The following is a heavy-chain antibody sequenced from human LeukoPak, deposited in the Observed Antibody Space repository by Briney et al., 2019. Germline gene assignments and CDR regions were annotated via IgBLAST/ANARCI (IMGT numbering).Heavy chain of an antibody. D-gene: IGHD3-10*01. V-gene: IGHV4-39*01. CDR1: GGSISSSSYY. CDR3: ARHRLLWFGSYYMDV. J-gene: IGHJ6*03. CDR2: IHYSGST. Sequence: SETLSLTCTVSGGSISSSSYYWGWIRQPPGKGLEWIGSIHYSGSTNYNPSLKSRVTISVDTSKNQFSLKLSPVTAADTAVYYCARHRLLWFGSYYMDVWGKGTTVTISS.